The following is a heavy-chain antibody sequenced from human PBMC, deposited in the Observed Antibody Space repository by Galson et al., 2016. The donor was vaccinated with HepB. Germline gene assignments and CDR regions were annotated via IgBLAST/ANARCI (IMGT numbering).Heavy chain of an antibody. Sequence: SLRLSCAASGFSVSSNSMNWVRQAPGRGLQWVSVIYSDGTTHYADSVKGRFTISRVNFKNILYLQMDSLRAEDTAVYYCARDVYGLGTSYIGPTGLDVRGQGTTVTVSS. D-gene: IGHD3-10*01. J-gene: IGHJ6*02. CDR2: IYSDGTT. CDR3: ARDVYGLGTSYIGPTGLDV. V-gene: IGHV3-53*01. CDR1: GFSVSSNS.